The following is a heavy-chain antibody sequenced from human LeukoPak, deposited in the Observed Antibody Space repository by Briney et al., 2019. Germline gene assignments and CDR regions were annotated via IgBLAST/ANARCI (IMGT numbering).Heavy chain of an antibody. Sequence: GGSLRLSCAASGFSFSTYWMAWVRQAPGKGLEWVANIKADGRETYYVDSVKGRFTISRDNAQNSLYLQLNSLRVEDTAVYYCAKGGHVDYCGQGSLVTVSS. V-gene: IGHV3-7*01. CDR2: IKADGRET. J-gene: IGHJ4*02. CDR3: AKGGHVDY. CDR1: GFSFSTYW.